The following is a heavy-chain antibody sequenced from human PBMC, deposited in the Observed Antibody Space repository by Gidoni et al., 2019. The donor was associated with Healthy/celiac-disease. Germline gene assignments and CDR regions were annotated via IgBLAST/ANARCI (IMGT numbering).Heavy chain of an antibody. D-gene: IGHD3-22*01. CDR3: ARTRDYYDSKVNLGYFDY. CDR1: GGTFSSYA. V-gene: IGHV1-69*01. J-gene: IGHJ4*02. Sequence: QVQLVQSGAEVKKPGSSLKVSCKASGGTFSSYAISWVRQAPGHGLEWMGGIIPIFGTANYAQKFQGRVTITADESTSTAYMELSSLRSEDTAVYYCARTRDYYDSKVNLGYFDYWGQGTLVTVSS. CDR2: IIPIFGTA.